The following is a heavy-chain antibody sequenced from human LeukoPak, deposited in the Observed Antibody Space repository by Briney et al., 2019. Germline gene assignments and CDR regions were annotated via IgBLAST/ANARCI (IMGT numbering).Heavy chain of an antibody. Sequence: GGSLRLSCAPSGFTFSSYGMHWVRQAPGKGLEWVAVISYDGSNKYYADSVKGRFTISRDNSKNTLYLQMNSLRAEDTAVYYCANSQFGVEVYWGQGTLVTVSS. J-gene: IGHJ4*02. CDR3: ANSQFGVEVY. CDR2: ISYDGSNK. V-gene: IGHV3-30*18. CDR1: GFTFSSYG. D-gene: IGHD3-3*01.